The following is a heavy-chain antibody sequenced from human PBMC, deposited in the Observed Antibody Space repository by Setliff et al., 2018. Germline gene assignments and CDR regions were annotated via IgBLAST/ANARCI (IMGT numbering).Heavy chain of an antibody. J-gene: IGHJ3*02. CDR1: GYTFASSG. V-gene: IGHV1-46*01. CDR3: ARESVGATPDAFDI. CDR2: INPSGGST. Sequence: ASVKVSCKASGYTFASSGISWVRQAPGQGLEWMGIINPSGGSTSYAQKFQGRVTITRDRSMSTAYMELSSLRSEDTAMYYCARESVGATPDAFDIWGQGTMVTVSS. D-gene: IGHD1-26*01.